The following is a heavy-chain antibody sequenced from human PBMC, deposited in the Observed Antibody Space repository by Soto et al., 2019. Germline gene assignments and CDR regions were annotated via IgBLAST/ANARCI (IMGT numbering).Heavy chain of an antibody. CDR3: GRDGEERDIVVVPAAHPT. J-gene: IGHJ4*02. D-gene: IGHD2-2*01. Sequence: SETLSLTCAVSGYSISSGYYWGRIRQPPGKGLEWIGSIYHSGSTYYNPSLKSRVTISVDTSKNQFSLKLSSVTAADTAVYYCGRDGEERDIVVVPAAHPTGGGGTLGPV. CDR2: IYHSGST. V-gene: IGHV4-38-2*01. CDR1: GYSISSGYY.